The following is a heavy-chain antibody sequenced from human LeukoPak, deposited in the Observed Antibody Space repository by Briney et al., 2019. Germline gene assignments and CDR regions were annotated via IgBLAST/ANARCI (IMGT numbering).Heavy chain of an antibody. V-gene: IGHV3-21*04. CDR2: ISGSSSYI. CDR1: GFTFSTYN. Sequence: GGSLRLSCAASGFTFSTYNMNWVRQAPGKGLEWVSSISGSSSYIYYADSVKGRFSISRDNAKNSLYLQMNSLRADDTAVYYCAKDPETGYDFILFGFDYWGQGTLVTVSS. J-gene: IGHJ4*02. D-gene: IGHD5-12*01. CDR3: AKDPETGYDFILFGFDY.